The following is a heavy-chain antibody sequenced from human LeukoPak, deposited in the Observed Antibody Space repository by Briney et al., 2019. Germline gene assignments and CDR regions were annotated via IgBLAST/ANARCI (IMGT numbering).Heavy chain of an antibody. CDR2: INQDGSEK. CDR1: GFTFSTYW. V-gene: IGHV3-7*05. D-gene: IGHD6-13*01. Sequence: GGSLRLSCAASGFTFSTYWMSWVRQAPGKGLEWVANINQDGSEKYSVDSVKGRFTISRDNAKNSLYLQMNSLRAEDTALYYCARGTLKAAATDFDYWGQGTLVTVSS. J-gene: IGHJ4*02. CDR3: ARGTLKAAATDFDY.